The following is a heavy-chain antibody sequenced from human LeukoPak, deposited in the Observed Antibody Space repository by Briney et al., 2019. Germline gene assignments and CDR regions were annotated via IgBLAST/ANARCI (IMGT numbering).Heavy chain of an antibody. J-gene: IGHJ4*02. Sequence: PGGSLRLSCAASGFAFSSYAMSWVRQAPGKGLEWVSAISGSGGSTYYADSVKGRFTISRDNSKNTLYLQMNSLRAEDTAVYYCAKDSPLRGYSYGSFDYWGQGTLVTVSS. CDR3: AKDSPLRGYSYGSFDY. D-gene: IGHD5-18*01. CDR2: ISGSGGST. V-gene: IGHV3-23*01. CDR1: GFAFSSYA.